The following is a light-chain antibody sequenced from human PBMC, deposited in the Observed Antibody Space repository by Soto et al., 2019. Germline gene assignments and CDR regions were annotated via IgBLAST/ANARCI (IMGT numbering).Light chain of an antibody. CDR3: QCYASSLSGSVV. CDR1: SSNIGAGYD. Sequence: QSVLTQPPSVSGAPGQRVTISCTGSSSNIGAGYDVHWYQQLPGTAPKLLIYGNSNRPSGVPDRFSGSKSGTSASLAITGLQAEDEADYYCQCYASSLSGSVVFGGGTQLTVL. V-gene: IGLV1-40*01. J-gene: IGLJ2*01. CDR2: GNS.